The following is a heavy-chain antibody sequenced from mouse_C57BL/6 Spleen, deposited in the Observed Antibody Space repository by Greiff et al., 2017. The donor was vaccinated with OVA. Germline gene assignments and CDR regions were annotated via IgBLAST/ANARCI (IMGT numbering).Heavy chain of an antibody. J-gene: IGHJ3*01. V-gene: IGHV6-3*01. D-gene: IGHD2-5*01. CDR2: IRLKSDNYAT. CDR3: TAYYSNYGWFAY. Sequence: EVKLQESGGGLVQPGGSMKLSCVASGFTFSNYWMNWVRQSPEKGLEWVAQIRLKSDNYATHYAESVKGRFTISRDDSKSSVYLQMNNLRAEDTGIYYCTAYYSNYGWFAYWGQGTLVTVSA. CDR1: GFTFSNYW.